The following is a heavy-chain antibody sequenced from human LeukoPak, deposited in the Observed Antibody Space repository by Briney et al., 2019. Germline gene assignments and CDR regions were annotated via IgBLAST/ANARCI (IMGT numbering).Heavy chain of an antibody. V-gene: IGHV3-21*01. CDR3: ARELYSYDAFDI. Sequence: GGSLRLSCAASGFTFSSYSMDWVRQAPGKGLEWVSSISSSSSYIYYADSVKGRFTISRDNAKNSLYLQMNSLRAEDTAVYYCARELYSYDAFDIWGQGTMATVSS. CDR1: GFTFSSYS. J-gene: IGHJ3*02. CDR2: ISSSSSYI. D-gene: IGHD5-18*01.